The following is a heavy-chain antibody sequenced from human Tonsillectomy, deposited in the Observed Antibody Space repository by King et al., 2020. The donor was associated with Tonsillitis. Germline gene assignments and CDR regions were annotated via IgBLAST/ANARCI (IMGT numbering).Heavy chain of an antibody. Sequence: VQLVESGGGLVKPGRSLRLSCTVSGFTFGDYVMNWFRQAPGKGLEWVGFIRSKAYGGTTEYAASVKGRLTISRDDSKSIAYLQMNSLKTEDTAVYYCTTSYGGKYYFDYWGQGTLVTVSS. D-gene: IGHD4-23*01. V-gene: IGHV3-49*05. CDR1: GFTFGDYV. CDR3: TTSYGGKYYFDY. CDR2: IRSKAYGGTT. J-gene: IGHJ4*02.